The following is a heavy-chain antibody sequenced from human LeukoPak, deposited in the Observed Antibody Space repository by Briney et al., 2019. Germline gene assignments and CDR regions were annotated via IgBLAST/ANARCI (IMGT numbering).Heavy chain of an antibody. CDR2: IYYSGST. D-gene: IGHD3-3*01. CDR3: ARANTFFGGVIRPFDY. Sequence: SETLSLTCTVSGGSISSGGYYWSWIRQHPGKGLEWIGYIYYSGSTYYNPSLKSRVTISVDTSKNQFSLKLSSVTAADTAVYYCARANTFFGGVIRPFDYGGQGTLVTVSS. CDR1: GGSISSGGYY. J-gene: IGHJ4*02. V-gene: IGHV4-31*03.